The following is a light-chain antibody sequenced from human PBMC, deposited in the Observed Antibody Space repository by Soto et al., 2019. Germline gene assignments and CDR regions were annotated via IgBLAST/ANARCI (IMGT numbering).Light chain of an antibody. CDR2: DAS. J-gene: IGKJ5*01. CDR3: QQRSNWPPIT. CDR1: QSISNY. V-gene: IGKV3-11*01. Sequence: EIVLTQSPATVSLSPGETATLSCRASQSISNYLAWYQQKPGQAPRLLISDASNRATGIPARFSGSGSGTDFTLTISSLEPEDFAIYYCQQRSNWPPITFGQGTRLEIK.